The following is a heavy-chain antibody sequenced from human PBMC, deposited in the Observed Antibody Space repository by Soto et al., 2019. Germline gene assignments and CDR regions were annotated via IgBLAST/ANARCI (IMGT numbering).Heavy chain of an antibody. V-gene: IGHV1-8*01. Sequence: ASVKVYCKASGYTFTSYDINWVRQATGQGLEWMGWMNPNSGFTGYAQRFQGRVTMTTNTSISTATMELSSLTSEDTAVYYCATNEGRDGYSFDYWGQGTLVTVSS. CDR2: MNPNSGFT. J-gene: IGHJ4*02. CDR1: GYTFTSYD. CDR3: ATNEGRDGYSFDY. D-gene: IGHD5-12*01.